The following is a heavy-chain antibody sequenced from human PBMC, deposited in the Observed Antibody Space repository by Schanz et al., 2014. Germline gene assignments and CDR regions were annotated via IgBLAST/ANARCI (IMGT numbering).Heavy chain of an antibody. J-gene: IGHJ6*02. V-gene: IGHV1-69*02. D-gene: IGHD5-18*01. CDR2: IIPILGIA. Sequence: QVQLVQSGAEVKKPGSSVKVSCTASGGTFSSYTISWIRQAPGQGLEWMGWIIPILGIADYAQKFQGRVTITADKSTSTASMELSSLRSEDTAVYYCARGPSQGYSYGHNIGAYYYGMDVWGQGTTVTVSS. CDR1: GGTFSSYT. CDR3: ARGPSQGYSYGHNIGAYYYGMDV.